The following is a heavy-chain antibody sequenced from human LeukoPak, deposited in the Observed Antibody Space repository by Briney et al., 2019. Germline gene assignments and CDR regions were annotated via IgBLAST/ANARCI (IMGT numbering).Heavy chain of an antibody. J-gene: IGHJ5*02. CDR1: GYTFTSYG. Sequence: ASVKVSCKASGYTFTSYGISWVRQAPGQGLEGMGWISAYNGNTNYAQKLQGRVTMTTDTSTSTAYMELRSLRSDDTAVYYCARLRRFTMVRGVIITSNWFDPWGQGTLVTVSS. CDR2: ISAYNGNT. V-gene: IGHV1-18*01. CDR3: ARLRRFTMVRGVIITSNWFDP. D-gene: IGHD3-10*01.